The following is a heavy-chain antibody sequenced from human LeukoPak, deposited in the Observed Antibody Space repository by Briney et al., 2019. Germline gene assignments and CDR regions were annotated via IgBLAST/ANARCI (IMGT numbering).Heavy chain of an antibody. V-gene: IGHV3-48*02. CDR3: VRDNDWAFHY. CDR1: GFTFSDYV. J-gene: IGHJ4*02. CDR2: INHNGEMI. Sequence: GGSLRLSCAASGFTFSDYVMSWVRQAAGKGLEWVSYINHNGEMIYYADSVKGRFTISRDTAKKTLYLQMNSLREDDTALYYCVRDNDWAFHYWGQGTLVTVSS. D-gene: IGHD3-9*01.